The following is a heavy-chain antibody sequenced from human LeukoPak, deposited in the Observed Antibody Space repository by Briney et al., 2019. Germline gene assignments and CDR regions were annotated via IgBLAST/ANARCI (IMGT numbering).Heavy chain of an antibody. CDR1: GFTFSTYW. CDR3: AKRPIFGELLYYFDY. V-gene: IGHV3-74*01. Sequence: GGSLRLSCAASGFTFSTYWMHWVRQAPGKGLVWLSRISSDGSSTNYADSVKGRFTISRDNAKNTLYLQMNSLRAEDTAIYYCAKRPIFGELLYYFDYWGQGTLVTVSS. J-gene: IGHJ4*02. D-gene: IGHD3-10*01. CDR2: ISSDGSST.